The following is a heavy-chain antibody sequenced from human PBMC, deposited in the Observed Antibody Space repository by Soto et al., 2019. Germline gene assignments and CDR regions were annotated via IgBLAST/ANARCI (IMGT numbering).Heavy chain of an antibody. CDR2: ISAYNGNT. D-gene: IGHD6-13*01. Sequence: QVQLVQSGAEVKKPGASVKVSCKASGYTFTSYGISWVRQAPGQGLEWMGWISAYNGNTNYAQKLQGRVTMTTDTSRSRTYMELRGLRSGDTAVGYCARGYSSSGRGWCDPWGQRTLVTVSS. V-gene: IGHV1-18*01. CDR1: GYTFTSYG. CDR3: ARGYSSSGRGWCDP. J-gene: IGHJ5*02.